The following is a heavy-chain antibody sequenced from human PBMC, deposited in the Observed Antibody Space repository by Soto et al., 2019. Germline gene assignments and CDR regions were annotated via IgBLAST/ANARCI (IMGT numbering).Heavy chain of an antibody. CDR3: AKELDYDSSGYYDY. D-gene: IGHD3-22*01. J-gene: IGHJ4*02. Sequence: GWSLRLSFASSGFTFSSYGMHWVLQAPGKGLEWVAVISYDGSNKYYADSVKGRFTISRDNSKNTLYLQMNSLRAEDTAVYYCAKELDYDSSGYYDYWGQGTLVTVSS. CDR1: GFTFSSYG. V-gene: IGHV3-30*18. CDR2: ISYDGSNK.